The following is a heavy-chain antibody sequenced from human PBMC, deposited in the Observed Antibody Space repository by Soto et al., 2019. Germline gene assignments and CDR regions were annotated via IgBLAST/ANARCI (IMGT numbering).Heavy chain of an antibody. D-gene: IGHD3-3*01. Sequence: GGSLRLSCAASGFTFSSYAMIWVRQAPGKGLEWVSAISGSGGSTYYADSVKGRFTTSRDNSKNTLYLQMNSLRAEDTAVYYCATKAARVKYYDFWSGYYTPISGYWGQGTLVTVSS. CDR3: ATKAARVKYYDFWSGYYTPISGY. J-gene: IGHJ4*02. CDR2: ISGSGGST. CDR1: GFTFSSYA. V-gene: IGHV3-23*01.